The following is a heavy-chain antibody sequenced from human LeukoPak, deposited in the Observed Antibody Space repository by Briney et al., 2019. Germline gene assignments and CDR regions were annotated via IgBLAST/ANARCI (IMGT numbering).Heavy chain of an antibody. D-gene: IGHD6-19*01. CDR2: IIPIFGTA. V-gene: IGHV1-69*05. CDR1: GGTFSSYA. Sequence: GASVKVSCKASGGTFSSYAISWVRQAPGQGLGWMGRIIPIFGTANYAQKFQGRVTITTDESTSTAYMELSSLRSEDTAVYYCAISIAVAWYVNWFDPWGQGTLVTVSS. CDR3: AISIAVAWYVNWFDP. J-gene: IGHJ5*02.